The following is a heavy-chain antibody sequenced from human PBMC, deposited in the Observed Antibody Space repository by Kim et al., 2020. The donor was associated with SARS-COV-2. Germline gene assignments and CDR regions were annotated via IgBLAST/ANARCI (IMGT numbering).Heavy chain of an antibody. J-gene: IGHJ5*02. CDR2: IYHSGST. CDR1: GGSISSSNW. CDR3: ARLHPYYDSSGYYPDSRNWFDP. V-gene: IGHV4-4*02. D-gene: IGHD3-22*01. Sequence: SETLSLTCAVSGGSISSSNWWSWVRQPPGKGLEWIGEIYHSGSTNYNPSLKSRVTISVDKSKNQFSLKLSSVTAADTAVYYCARLHPYYDSSGYYPDSRNWFDPWGQGTLVTVSS.